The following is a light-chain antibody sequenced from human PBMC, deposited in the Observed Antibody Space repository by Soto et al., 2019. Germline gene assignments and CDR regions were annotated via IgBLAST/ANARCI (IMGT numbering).Light chain of an antibody. V-gene: IGKV3-15*01. CDR1: QSVSSN. Sequence: EIVMTQSPATLSVSPGERATISCRASQSVSSNLDWYQQKPGQAPRLLIYHASTRATGIPARFSGSGSGTDFTLTISSLQSEDFAVYYCQQYNKWPLTFGGGTKVEIK. CDR2: HAS. J-gene: IGKJ4*01. CDR3: QQYNKWPLT.